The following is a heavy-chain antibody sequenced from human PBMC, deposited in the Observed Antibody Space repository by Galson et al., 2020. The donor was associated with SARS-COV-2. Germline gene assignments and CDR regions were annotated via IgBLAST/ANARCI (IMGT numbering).Heavy chain of an antibody. CDR3: GRDLAPGRMDV. CDR2: IGRSGTPI. CDR1: GFSLSDFY. V-gene: IGHV3-11*01. Sequence: KIGESLKISCAASGFSLSDFYMSWTRQAPGKGLEWLSYIGRSGTPIFYADSVKGRFTVFRDNAKNLLYLQLNSLRVEDTAVYYCGRDLAPGRMDVWGQGTTVTVSS. J-gene: IGHJ6*02.